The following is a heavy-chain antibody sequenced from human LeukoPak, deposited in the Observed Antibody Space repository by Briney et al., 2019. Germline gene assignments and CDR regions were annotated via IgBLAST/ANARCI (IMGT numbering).Heavy chain of an antibody. CDR1: GYTFTSYY. J-gene: IGHJ4*02. V-gene: IGHV1-46*01. D-gene: IGHD2-15*01. CDR3: ASSYCSGGSCFRYYFDY. Sequence: ASVKVSCKASGYTFTSYYMHWVRQAPGQGLEWMGIINPSGGSTSYAQKFQGRVTMTRDTSTSTVYMELSSLRPEDTAVYYCASSYCSGGSCFRYYFDYWGQGTLVTVSS. CDR2: INPSGGST.